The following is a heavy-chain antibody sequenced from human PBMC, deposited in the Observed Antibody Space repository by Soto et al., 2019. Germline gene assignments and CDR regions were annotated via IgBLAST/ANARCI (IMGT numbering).Heavy chain of an antibody. CDR1: GFTFSTYA. Sequence: QVQLVESGGGVVQPGRYLRLSCAASGFTFSTYAMHWVRQAPGKGLEWVAVISYAGTNKYYAHSVRGPFTISRDNSKNPLFLQINSLRAEDTAVYYCAKDGGGYNYGYVMLDKYYYGMDVWGQGTTVTVSS. D-gene: IGHD5-18*01. V-gene: IGHV3-30-3*01. CDR3: AKDGGGYNYGYVMLDKYYYGMDV. CDR2: ISYAGTNK. J-gene: IGHJ6*02.